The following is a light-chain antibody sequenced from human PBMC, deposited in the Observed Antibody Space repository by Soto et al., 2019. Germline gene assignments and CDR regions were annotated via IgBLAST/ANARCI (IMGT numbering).Light chain of an antibody. V-gene: IGLV1-44*01. CDR1: SSNIGSNT. CDR2: SDN. CDR3: AAWDDSLNGL. J-gene: IGLJ1*01. Sequence: QSVLTQPPSASGTPGQRVTISCSGSSSNIGSNTVNWYQQHPGTAPKLLIYSDNQRPSGVPDRFSGSKSGTSASLAISGLQSEDEADYYCAAWDDSLNGLFGTGTKVTVL.